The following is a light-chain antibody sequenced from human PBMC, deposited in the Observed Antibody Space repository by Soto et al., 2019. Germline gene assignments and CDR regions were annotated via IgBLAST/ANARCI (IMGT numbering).Light chain of an antibody. CDR3: AAWDDDLHVWL. Sequence: QSVLTQPPSVSATPGQGVTLSCSGGDFNIGSTAVNWYQQLPGTAPKLIIYSSNQRPSGVPDRISGSKSGTSASLAISGLQSEDEADYYCAAWDDDLHVWLFGGGTKLTVL. CDR2: SSN. CDR1: DFNIGSTA. V-gene: IGLV1-44*01. J-gene: IGLJ3*02.